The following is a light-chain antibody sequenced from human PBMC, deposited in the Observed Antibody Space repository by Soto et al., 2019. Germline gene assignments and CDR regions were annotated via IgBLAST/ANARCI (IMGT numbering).Light chain of an antibody. Sequence: EIVLTQSPSTLSLSPGERATLSCRASQSVSSSYLAWYQQKPGQAPRLLIYGASSRATGIPDRFSGSGSGTDFTLTISRREPEDFAVYYCQQYGSSPLTFGQGTKVEIK. CDR1: QSVSSSY. CDR2: GAS. V-gene: IGKV3-20*01. J-gene: IGKJ1*01. CDR3: QQYGSSPLT.